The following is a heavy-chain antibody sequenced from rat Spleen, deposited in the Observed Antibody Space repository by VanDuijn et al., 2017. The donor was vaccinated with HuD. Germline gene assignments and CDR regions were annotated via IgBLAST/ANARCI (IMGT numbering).Heavy chain of an antibody. J-gene: IGHJ3*01. CDR1: GFTFSDYY. V-gene: IGHV5-25*01. CDR3: AGQYYGYTD. D-gene: IGHD1-6*01. Sequence: EVQLVESDGGLVQPGRSLKLSCAASGFTFSDYYMAWVRQAPGKGLEWVASITNTGGSTYYPDSVKGRFTISRDNAKSTLYLQMDSLRSEDTASYFCAGQYYGYTDWGQGTLVTVSS. CDR2: ITNTGGST.